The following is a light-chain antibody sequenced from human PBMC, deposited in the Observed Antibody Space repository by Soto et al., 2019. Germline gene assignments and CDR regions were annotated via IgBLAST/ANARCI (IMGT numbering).Light chain of an antibody. Sequence: DIQMTQSPSTLSASVGDTVTVTCRASQSVSGWLAWYQQKPGKAPKLLISKASSLESGVPSRFSGSGSGTEFTLTISSLQPDDSATYYCQQYNSYRAFGQGTKVDIK. CDR2: KAS. CDR3: QQYNSYRA. V-gene: IGKV1-5*03. CDR1: QSVSGW. J-gene: IGKJ1*01.